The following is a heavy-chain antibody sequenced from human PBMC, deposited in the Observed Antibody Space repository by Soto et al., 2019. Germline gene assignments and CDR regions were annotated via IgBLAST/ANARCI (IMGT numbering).Heavy chain of an antibody. Sequence: ASVKVSCKASGYTFTGYYMHWVRQAPGQGLEWMGWINPNSGGTNYAQKFQGWVTMTRDTSISTAYMELSRLRSDDTAVYYCARGLTTVTTWRSGDHPNWFDPWGQGTLVTVSS. V-gene: IGHV1-2*04. CDR3: ARGLTTVTTWRSGDHPNWFDP. D-gene: IGHD4-17*01. CDR1: GYTFTGYY. J-gene: IGHJ5*02. CDR2: INPNSGGT.